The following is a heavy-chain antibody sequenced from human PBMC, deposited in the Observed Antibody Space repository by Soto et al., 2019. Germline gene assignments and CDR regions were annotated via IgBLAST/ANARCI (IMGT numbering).Heavy chain of an antibody. CDR3: ARGAGYYYYYMDV. Sequence: GGSLRLSCAASGFTFSNYNINWVRQAPGKGLEWVSYISSSSEIIYYGDFVKGRFTVSRDNAKNSLYLQMSSLRAEDTAVYYCARGAGYYYYYMDVWGKGTTVTVSS. V-gene: IGHV3-48*01. CDR2: ISSSSEII. CDR1: GFTFSNYN. J-gene: IGHJ6*03.